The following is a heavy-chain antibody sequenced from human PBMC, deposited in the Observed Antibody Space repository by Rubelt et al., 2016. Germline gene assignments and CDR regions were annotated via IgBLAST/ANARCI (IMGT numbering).Heavy chain of an antibody. Sequence: RNYGMHWVRQAPGKGLEWVALISYDGRNKHYADSVQGRFTISRDNSKNTLDLQMNSLTSEDTAVYYCAREAAGQDFDYWGQGTLVTVSS. CDR1: RNYG. V-gene: IGHV3-30*03. D-gene: IGHD6-13*01. CDR3: AREAAGQDFDY. CDR2: ISYDGRNK. J-gene: IGHJ4*02.